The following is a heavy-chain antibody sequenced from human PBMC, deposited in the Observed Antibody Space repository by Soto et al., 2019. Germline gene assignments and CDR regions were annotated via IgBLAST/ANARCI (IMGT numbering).Heavy chain of an antibody. Sequence: QVQLVESGGDLVKPGGSLRLFCAASGFPFSDYYMSWIRQAPGKGLEWVSSITSSSYTNYADSVKGRFTISRDNAKNSLYLQMNSLRAEDTAMYYCARRRPTGYYNYWGQGTLVTVSA. D-gene: IGHD3-9*01. V-gene: IGHV3-11*05. J-gene: IGHJ4*02. CDR2: ITSSSYT. CDR3: ARRRPTGYYNY. CDR1: GFPFSDYY.